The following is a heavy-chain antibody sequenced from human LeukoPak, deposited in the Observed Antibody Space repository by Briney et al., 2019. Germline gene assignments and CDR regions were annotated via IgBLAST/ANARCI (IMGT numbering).Heavy chain of an antibody. CDR2: ISAYSGDT. J-gene: IGHJ4*02. V-gene: IGHV1-18*01. CDR3: AREDYYDSSGYYAFDY. D-gene: IGHD3-22*01. CDR1: DYTFSNYG. Sequence: GASAKVSCKASDYTFSNYGINWVRQAPGQGLEWMGWISAYSGDTTYAQKLQGRVTMTTDTSTSTAYMELRSLRSDDTAVYYCAREDYYDSSGYYAFDYWGQGTLVTVSS.